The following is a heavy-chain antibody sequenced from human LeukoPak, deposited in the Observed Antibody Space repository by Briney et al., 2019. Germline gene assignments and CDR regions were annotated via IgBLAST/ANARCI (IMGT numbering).Heavy chain of an antibody. Sequence: PSETLSLTCAVYGGSFSGYYWSWIRQPPGKGLEWIGEINHSGSTNYNPSLKSRVTISVDTSKNQFSLKLSSVTAADTAVYYCARDASAVAAPYFDYWGQGTLVTVSS. CDR2: INHSGST. V-gene: IGHV4-34*01. CDR1: GGSFSGYY. CDR3: ARDASAVAAPYFDY. J-gene: IGHJ4*02. D-gene: IGHD6-19*01.